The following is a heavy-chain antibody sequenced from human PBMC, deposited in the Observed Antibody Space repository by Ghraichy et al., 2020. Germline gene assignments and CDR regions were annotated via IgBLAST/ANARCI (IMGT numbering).Heavy chain of an antibody. J-gene: IGHJ6*02. V-gene: IGHV4-59*08. D-gene: IGHD2-8*01. Sequence: SETLSLTCTVSGGSISSYYWSWIRQPPGKGLEWIGYIYYRGSTNYNPSLMSRVTISVDTSKNQFSLKLSSVTAADTAVYYCARHPLRVLSYYYGMDVWGQGTTVTVSS. CDR3: ARHPLRVLSYYYGMDV. CDR1: GGSISSYY. CDR2: IYYRGST.